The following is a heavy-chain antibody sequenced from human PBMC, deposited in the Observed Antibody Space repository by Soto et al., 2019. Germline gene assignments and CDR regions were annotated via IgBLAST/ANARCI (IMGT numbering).Heavy chain of an antibody. CDR1: GFTFSSYA. CDR3: AKDQPSPMVRGVIGGPVFDY. D-gene: IGHD3-10*01. V-gene: IGHV3-23*01. J-gene: IGHJ4*02. Sequence: LRLSCAASGFTFSSYAMSWVRQAPGKGLEWVSAISGGGGSTYYADSVKGRFTISRDNSKNTLYLQMNSLRAEDTAVYYCAKDQPSPMVRGVIGGPVFDYWGQGTLVTVSS. CDR2: ISGGGGST.